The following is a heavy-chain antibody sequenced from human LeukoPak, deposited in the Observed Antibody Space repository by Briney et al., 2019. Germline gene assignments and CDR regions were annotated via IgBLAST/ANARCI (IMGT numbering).Heavy chain of an antibody. D-gene: IGHD3-22*01. CDR1: DFNFSNYW. Sequence: GGSLRLSCTASDFNFSNYWMSWVRPAPGKGPEGVANIKQEGNETYSVGSVKGRFTTSRDNAKHSLYLQMNSLRAEDTALYYCARGGQYSGYYYFDYWGQGTLVTASS. CDR2: IKQEGNET. CDR3: ARGGQYSGYYYFDY. J-gene: IGHJ4*02. V-gene: IGHV3-7*01.